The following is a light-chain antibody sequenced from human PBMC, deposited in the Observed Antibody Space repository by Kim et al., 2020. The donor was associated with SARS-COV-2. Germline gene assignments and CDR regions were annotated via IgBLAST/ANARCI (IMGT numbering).Light chain of an antibody. Sequence: SSELTQDPAVSVALGQTVRITCQGDSPRSYYANWYQQKPGQAPVLVIYGKNNRPSGLPDRFSGSSSGNTASLTITGAQAEDEADYYCNSRDSSGDHLRVF. CDR1: SPRSYY. CDR3: NSRDSSGDHLRV. CDR2: GKN. J-gene: IGLJ3*02. V-gene: IGLV3-19*01.